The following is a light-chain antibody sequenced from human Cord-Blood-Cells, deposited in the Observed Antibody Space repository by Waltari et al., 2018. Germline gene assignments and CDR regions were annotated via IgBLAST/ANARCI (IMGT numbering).Light chain of an antibody. CDR3: QQYGSSPGT. CDR2: GAS. Sequence: EIVLTHSPGTLSLSPGERATLSCRTSQSVSSSYLAWYQQKPGQAPRLLIHGASSRATGIPDRFSGSGSGTDFNLTISRLEPEDFAVYYCQQYGSSPGTFGQGTKVEIK. V-gene: IGKV3-20*01. J-gene: IGKJ1*01. CDR1: QSVSSSY.